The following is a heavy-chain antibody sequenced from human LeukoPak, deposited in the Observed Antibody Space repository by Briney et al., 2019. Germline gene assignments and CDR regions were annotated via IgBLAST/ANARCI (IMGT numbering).Heavy chain of an antibody. CDR1: GFTVSSNY. V-gene: IGHV3-53*01. CDR2: IYSGGST. Sequence: GGSLRLSCAASGFTVSSNYMSWVRQAPGKGLEWVSVIYSGGSTYYADSVKGRFTISRDSSKNTLYLQMNSLRAEDTAVYYCARGPGIAAAGSYYYWGQGTLVTVSS. J-gene: IGHJ4*02. CDR3: ARGPGIAAAGSYYY. D-gene: IGHD6-13*01.